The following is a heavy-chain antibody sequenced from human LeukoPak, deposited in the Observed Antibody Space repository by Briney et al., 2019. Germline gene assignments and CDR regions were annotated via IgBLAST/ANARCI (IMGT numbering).Heavy chain of an antibody. J-gene: IGHJ4*02. CDR2: IYHSGST. V-gene: IGHV4-38-2*02. CDR3: VRSSGYYYVGYFDY. CDR1: GGSISSGYY. D-gene: IGHD3-22*01. Sequence: PSETLSLTCTVSGGSISSGYYWGWIRQPPGKGLEWIGSIYHSGSTYYNPSLKSRVTISVDTSKNQFSLKLSSVTAADTAVYYCVRSSGYYYVGYFDYWGQGTLVTVSS.